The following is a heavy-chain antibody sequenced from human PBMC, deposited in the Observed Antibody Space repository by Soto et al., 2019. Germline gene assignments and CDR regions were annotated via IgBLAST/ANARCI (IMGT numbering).Heavy chain of an antibody. J-gene: IGHJ6*02. CDR2: IYYSGST. CDR1: GGSISSSSYY. Sequence: SETLSLTCTVSGGSISSSSYYWGWIRQPPGKGLEWIGSIYYSGSTYYNPSLKSRVTISVDTSKNQFSLKLSSVTAADTAVYYCAGGRVTTYYYYGMDVWGQGTTVTVS. D-gene: IGHD4-17*01. V-gene: IGHV4-39*01. CDR3: AGGRVTTYYYYGMDV.